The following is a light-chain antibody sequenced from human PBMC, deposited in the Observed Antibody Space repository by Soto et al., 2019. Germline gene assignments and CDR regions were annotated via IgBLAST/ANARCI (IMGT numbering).Light chain of an antibody. CDR2: DVS. Sequence: QSVLTQPASVSGSPGQSITISCTGTSSDVGGYNYVSWYQQHPGKAPKLMIYDVSNRPSGVSNRFSGSKSGNTASLTISGLQAEDEAEYYCSSYTSSSTWVFGGGTQLTVL. V-gene: IGLV2-14*01. CDR3: SSYTSSSTWV. CDR1: SSDVGGYNY. J-gene: IGLJ3*02.